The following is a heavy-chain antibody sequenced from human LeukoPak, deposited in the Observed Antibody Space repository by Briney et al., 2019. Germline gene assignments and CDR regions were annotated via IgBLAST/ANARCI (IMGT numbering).Heavy chain of an antibody. J-gene: IGHJ3*02. CDR3: AEGGRYASGSYEAFDI. D-gene: IGHD3-10*01. V-gene: IGHV3-23*01. Sequence: PGGSLRLSCAASGFTFSSYAMSWVRQAPGKGLEWVSGIVGSGGSTFYADSVRGRFTISRDNSKNTLYLQMNSLRAEDTAVYYCAEGGRYASGSYEAFDIWGQGTMVTVSS. CDR1: GFTFSSYA. CDR2: IVGSGGST.